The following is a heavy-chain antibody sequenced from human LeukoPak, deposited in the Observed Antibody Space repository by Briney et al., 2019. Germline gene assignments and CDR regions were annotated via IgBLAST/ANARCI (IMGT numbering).Heavy chain of an antibody. D-gene: IGHD3-22*01. CDR3: ARDPYYYDSSGYYEGNWFDP. CDR1: GYTFTSYG. V-gene: IGHV1-69*13. CDR2: IIPIFGTA. Sequence: ASVKVSCKASGYTFTSYGISWVRQAPGQGLEWMGGIIPIFGTANYAQKFQGRVTITADESTSTAYMELSSLRSEDTAVYYCARDPYYYDSSGYYEGNWFDPWGQGTLVTVSS. J-gene: IGHJ5*02.